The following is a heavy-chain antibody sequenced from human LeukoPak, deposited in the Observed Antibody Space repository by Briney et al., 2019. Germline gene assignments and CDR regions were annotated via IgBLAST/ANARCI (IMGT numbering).Heavy chain of an antibody. CDR3: ASTHGVVWWFDP. D-gene: IGHD3-22*01. V-gene: IGHV1-18*01. J-gene: IGHJ5*02. CDR1: GYTLTSYG. Sequence: ASVKVSCKASGYTLTSYGVSWVRQAPGQGREWMGWISAYNGNTNYAQKLQGRVTMTTDTSTSTAYMELRSLRSDDTAVYYCASTHGVVWWFDPWGQGTLVTVSS. CDR2: ISAYNGNT.